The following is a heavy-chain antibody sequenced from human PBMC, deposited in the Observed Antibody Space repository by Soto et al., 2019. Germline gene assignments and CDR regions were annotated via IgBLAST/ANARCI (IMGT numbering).Heavy chain of an antibody. CDR3: ARGIDCISSSCYGLDY. CDR2: VWYDGSNK. CDR1: GFTFSIYA. J-gene: IGHJ4*02. Sequence: GGSLRLSCAASGFTFSIYAMHWVRQAPGKGLEWVAVVWYDGSNKYYADSVKGRFTISRDNSKNTLFLQMNSLKAEDTAVYYCARGIDCISSSCYGLDYWGQGTLVTVSS. D-gene: IGHD2-2*01. V-gene: IGHV3-33*01.